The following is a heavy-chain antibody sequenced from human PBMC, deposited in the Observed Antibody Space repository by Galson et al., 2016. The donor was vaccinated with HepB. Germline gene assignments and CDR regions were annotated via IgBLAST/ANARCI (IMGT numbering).Heavy chain of an antibody. Sequence: SLRLSCAASGFTVSDYYMTWVRQAPGKGLEWVSVVFLGGSTYYAQSVEGRFTISRDNSKNTLYLYMNNLTAGDTAIYYCGKHGGFDYWGQGALVTVSS. V-gene: IGHV3-53*01. D-gene: IGHD3-16*01. J-gene: IGHJ4*02. CDR2: VFLGGST. CDR3: GKHGGFDY. CDR1: GFTVSDYY.